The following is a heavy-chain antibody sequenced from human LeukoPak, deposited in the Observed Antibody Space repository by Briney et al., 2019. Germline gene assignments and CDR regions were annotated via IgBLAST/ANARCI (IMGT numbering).Heavy chain of an antibody. D-gene: IGHD6-19*01. CDR2: MNPNSGNT. V-gene: IGHV1-8*01. J-gene: IGHJ6*02. CDR1: GYTFTSYD. CDR3: ARGEGIAVAGTLGYYYYGMDV. Sequence: ASVKVSCKASGYTFTSYDINWVRQATGQGLEWMGWMNPNSGNTGYAQKFQGRVTMTRNTSISTAYMELSSLRSEDTAVYYCARGEGIAVAGTLGYYYYGMDVWGQGTTVTVSS.